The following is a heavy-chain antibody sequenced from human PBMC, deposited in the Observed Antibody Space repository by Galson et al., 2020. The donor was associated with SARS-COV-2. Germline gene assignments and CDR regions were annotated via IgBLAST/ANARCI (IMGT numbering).Heavy chain of an antibody. CDR3: ARGSYNSPTLTYDSSGYSKYYFDY. D-gene: IGHD3-22*01. Sequence: SETLSLTCAVYGGSFSGYYWSWIRQPPGKGLEWIGEINHSGSTNYNPSLKSRVTISVDTSKNQFSLKLSSVTAADTAVYYCARGSYNSPTLTYDSSGYSKYYFDYWGQGTLVTVSS. J-gene: IGHJ4*02. CDR2: INHSGST. V-gene: IGHV4-34*01. CDR1: GGSFSGYY.